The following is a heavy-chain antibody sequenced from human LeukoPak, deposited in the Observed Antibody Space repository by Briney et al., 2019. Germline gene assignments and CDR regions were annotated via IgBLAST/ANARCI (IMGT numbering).Heavy chain of an antibody. CDR1: GGSFSGYY. V-gene: IGHV4-34*01. D-gene: IGHD3-10*01. Sequence: SETLSLTCAAYGGSFSGYYWSWIRQPPGKGLEWIGEINHSGSTNYNPSLKSRVTISVDTSKNQFSLKLSSVTAADTAVYYCARDRGDTMVRGVNYYYYGMDVWGQGTTVTVPS. CDR2: INHSGST. CDR3: ARDRGDTMVRGVNYYYYGMDV. J-gene: IGHJ6*02.